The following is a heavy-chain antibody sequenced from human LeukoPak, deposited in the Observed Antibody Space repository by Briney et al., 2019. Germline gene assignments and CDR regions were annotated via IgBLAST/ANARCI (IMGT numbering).Heavy chain of an antibody. CDR3: ATARETYYYDSSGYYRSDWYFDL. V-gene: IGHV4-31*03. Sequence: ASETLSLTCTVSGGSISSGGYYWSWIRQHPGNGLEWIGYIYYSGSTYYNPSLKSRVTISVDTSKNQFSLKLSSVTAADTAVYYYATARETYYYDSSGYYRSDWYFDLWGRGTLVTVSS. J-gene: IGHJ2*01. CDR2: IYYSGST. D-gene: IGHD3-22*01. CDR1: GGSISSGGYY.